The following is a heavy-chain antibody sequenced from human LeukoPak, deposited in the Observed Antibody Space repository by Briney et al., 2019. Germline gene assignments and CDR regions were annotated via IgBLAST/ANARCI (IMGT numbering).Heavy chain of an antibody. V-gene: IGHV3-33*08. D-gene: IGHD5-12*01. CDR1: GFTLSNYW. CDR3: ARDRGVAAHLDY. CDR2: IWFDGTNK. J-gene: IGHJ4*02. Sequence: GGSLRLSCAASGFTLSNYWMHWVRQAPGKGLEWVAVIWFDGTNKYYADSVRGRFTISRDNSKNTLYLQMSSLRAEDTAVYYCARDRGVAAHLDYWGQGTLVTVSS.